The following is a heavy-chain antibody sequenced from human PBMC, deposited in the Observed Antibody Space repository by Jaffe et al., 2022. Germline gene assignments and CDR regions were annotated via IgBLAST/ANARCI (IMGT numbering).Heavy chain of an antibody. J-gene: IGHJ4*02. D-gene: IGHD3-22*01. CDR3: ARTFHYYDSSGYYDY. CDR2: IRYDGSNK. V-gene: IGHV3-30*02. CDR1: GFTFSSYG. Sequence: QVQLVESGGGVVQPGGSLRLSCAASGFTFSSYGMHWVRQAPGKGLEWVAFIRYDGSNKYYADSVKGRFTISRDNSKNTLYLQMNSLRAEDTAVYYCARTFHYYDSSGYYDYWGQGTLVTVSS.